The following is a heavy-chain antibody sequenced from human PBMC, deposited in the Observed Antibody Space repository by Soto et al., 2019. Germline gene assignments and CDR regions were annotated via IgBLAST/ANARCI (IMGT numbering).Heavy chain of an antibody. CDR2: INPSGGST. CDR3: ARERITMARGVISYYYYYGMDV. J-gene: IGHJ6*02. Sequence: GASVKVSRKASGYTFTSYYMHWVRQAPGQGLEWMGIINPSGGSTSYAQKFQGRVTMTRDTSTSTVYMELSSLRSEDTAVYYCARERITMARGVISYYYYYGMDVWGQGTTVTVSS. V-gene: IGHV1-46*01. CDR1: GYTFTSYY. D-gene: IGHD3-10*01.